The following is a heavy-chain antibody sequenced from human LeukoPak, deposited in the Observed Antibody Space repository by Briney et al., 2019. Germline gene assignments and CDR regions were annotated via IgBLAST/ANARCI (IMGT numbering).Heavy chain of an antibody. CDR3: ARWAGYCGGATCPYYLDF. J-gene: IGHJ4*02. CDR1: GGTFSNYG. Sequence: SVKVSCKASGGTFSNYGIGWVRQAPGQGLEWMGRIIPIIGIANYAQKFQGRVTITADKSTSTAYMELSSLRPEDTAVYYCARWAGYCGGATCPYYLDFWGQGTLVTVSS. D-gene: IGHD2-21*01. V-gene: IGHV1-69*04. CDR2: IIPIIGIA.